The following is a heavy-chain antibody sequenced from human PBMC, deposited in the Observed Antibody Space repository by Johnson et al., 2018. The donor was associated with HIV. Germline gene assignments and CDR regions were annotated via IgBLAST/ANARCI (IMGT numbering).Heavy chain of an antibody. D-gene: IGHD1-26*01. CDR2: ISYDGSNK. CDR3: ARDSGSYQGAFDI. Sequence: QVQLVESGGGLAQPGGSLRLSCAASGFTFSSYAMHWVRQAPGKGLEWVAVISYDGSNKYYADSVKGRFTISRDNSKNTLYLQMNSLRAEDMAVYYCARDSGSYQGAFDIWGQGTMVTVSS. V-gene: IGHV3-30*14. J-gene: IGHJ3*02. CDR1: GFTFSSYA.